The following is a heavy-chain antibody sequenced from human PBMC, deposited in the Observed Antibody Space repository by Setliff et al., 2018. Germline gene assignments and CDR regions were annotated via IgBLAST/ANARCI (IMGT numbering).Heavy chain of an antibody. J-gene: IGHJ4*02. CDR3: ARHRVGNSGYAIPILDF. CDR2: IYPGDSDT. V-gene: IGHV5-51*01. CDR1: GYTFTSYW. Sequence: PGESLKISCKGSGYTFTSYWIAWVRQMSGKGLEYMGSIYPGDSDTRYSPSFEAQITFSVDKSITTAYLQWSSLKASDTAIYYCARHRVGNSGYAIPILDFWGQGALVTVSS. D-gene: IGHD5-12*01.